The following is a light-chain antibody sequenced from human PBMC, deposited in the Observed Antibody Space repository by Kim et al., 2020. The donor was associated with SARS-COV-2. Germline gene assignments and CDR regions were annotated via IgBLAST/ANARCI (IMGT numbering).Light chain of an antibody. CDR1: KLGDRY. V-gene: IGLV3-1*01. J-gene: IGLJ2*01. CDR3: QALDSSTAV. Sequence: SYELTQPPSVSVSPGQTATITCSGDKLGDRYVCWYQQRPGQSPMLVIYQDSKRPSGIPDRFSGSNSGNTATLTISGTQAADEADYYCQALDSSTAVFGGG. CDR2: QDS.